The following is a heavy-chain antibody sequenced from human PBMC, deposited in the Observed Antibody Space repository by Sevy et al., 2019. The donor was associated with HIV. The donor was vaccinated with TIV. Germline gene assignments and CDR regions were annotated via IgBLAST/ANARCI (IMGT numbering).Heavy chain of an antibody. CDR3: ASGAYYYASRTENFDY. Sequence: GGSLRLSCAASRFTFSSYGMHWVRQAPGKGLEWVVLISYDGSSKYYADSVKGRFTISRDNSKNTLYLQMNSLRAEDTAVYYCASGAYYYASRTENFDYWGHGTLVTVSS. J-gene: IGHJ4*01. CDR1: RFTFSSYG. V-gene: IGHV3-33*01. D-gene: IGHD3-10*01. CDR2: ISYDGSSK.